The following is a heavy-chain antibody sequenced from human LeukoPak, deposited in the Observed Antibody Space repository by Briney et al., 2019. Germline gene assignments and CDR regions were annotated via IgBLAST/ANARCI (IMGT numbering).Heavy chain of an antibody. V-gene: IGHV3-74*01. CDR1: GFTFSSHW. CDR2: IRSDGSGS. Sequence: PGGSLRLSCAASGFTFSSHWMHWVRQAPGKGLVWVSRIRSDGSGSYYADSVKGRFTISRDNAKNTVYMQMNSLRAEDTAVYFCARASFCDGDCHLQFDYWGLGTLVTVSS. J-gene: IGHJ4*02. D-gene: IGHD2-21*02. CDR3: ARASFCDGDCHLQFDY.